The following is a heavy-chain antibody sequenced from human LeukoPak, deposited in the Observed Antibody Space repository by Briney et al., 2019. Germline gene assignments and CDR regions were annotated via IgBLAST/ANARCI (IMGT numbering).Heavy chain of an antibody. Sequence: SETLSLTCTVSGGSISSYYWSWIRQPAGKGLEWIGRIYTSGSTNYNPSLKSRVTMSVDTSKNQFSLKLSSVTAADTAVYYCARDKTSGYCSSTSCYRALTGYYGMDVWGQGTTVTVS. CDR2: IYTSGST. V-gene: IGHV4-4*07. D-gene: IGHD2-2*01. J-gene: IGHJ6*02. CDR3: ARDKTSGYCSSTSCYRALTGYYGMDV. CDR1: GGSISSYY.